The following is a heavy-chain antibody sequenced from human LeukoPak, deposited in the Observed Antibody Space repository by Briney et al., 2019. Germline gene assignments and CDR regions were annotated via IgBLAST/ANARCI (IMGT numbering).Heavy chain of an antibody. CDR2: IRSSDSTT. CDR1: GFSFSRYG. CDR3: AKRADSSAHSFDY. D-gene: IGHD3-22*01. V-gene: IGHV3-48*04. J-gene: IGHJ4*02. Sequence: LTGGSLRLSCAASGFSFSRYGMKWVRQAPGKGLEWLSYIRSSDSTTYYADSVKGRFTISRDNAKNSLYLQMDSLRVEDTAVYYCAKRADSSAHSFDYWGQGTPVTVSS.